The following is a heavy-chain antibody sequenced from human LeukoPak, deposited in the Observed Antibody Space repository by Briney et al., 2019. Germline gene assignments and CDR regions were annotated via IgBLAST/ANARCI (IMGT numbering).Heavy chain of an antibody. CDR1: GFTFSSYS. CDR3: ARDPLYCGGDCYYPYYFDY. CDR2: ISSSSSYI. Sequence: PGGSLRLSYAASGFTFSSYSMNWVRQAPGKGLEWVSSISSSSSYIYYADSVKGRFTISRDNAKNSLYLQMNSLRAEDTAVYYCARDPLYCGGDCYYPYYFDYWGQGTLVTVSS. V-gene: IGHV3-21*01. J-gene: IGHJ4*02. D-gene: IGHD2-21*02.